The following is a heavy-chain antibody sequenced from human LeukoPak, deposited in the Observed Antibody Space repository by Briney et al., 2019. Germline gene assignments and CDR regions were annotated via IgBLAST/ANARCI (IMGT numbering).Heavy chain of an antibody. CDR3: AKDPMGAADNFYFDY. Sequence: GGSLRLSCAASGLTFSSYGMHWVRQAPGKGLEWVAFIRYDGNNKYYADSVKGRFTISRDNSKNTLYLQMNSLRAEDTAVYYCAKDPMGAADNFYFDYWGQGTLVTVSS. J-gene: IGHJ4*02. CDR1: GLTFSSYG. D-gene: IGHD6-13*01. CDR2: IRYDGNNK. V-gene: IGHV3-30*02.